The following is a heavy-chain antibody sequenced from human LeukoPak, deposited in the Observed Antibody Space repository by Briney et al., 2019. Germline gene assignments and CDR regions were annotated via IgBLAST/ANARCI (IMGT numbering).Heavy chain of an antibody. J-gene: IGHJ6*03. D-gene: IGHD2-2*01. CDR3: ARASGGYCSSTSCWGYYYYMDV. CDR1: GGSFSGYY. Sequence: SETLSLTCAVYGGSFSGYYWSWIRQPAGKGLEWIGRIYTSGSTNYNPSLKSRVTISVDTSKNQFSLKLSSVTAADTAVYYCARASGGYCSSTSCWGYYYYMDVWGKGTTVTVSS. V-gene: IGHV4-59*10. CDR2: IYTSGST.